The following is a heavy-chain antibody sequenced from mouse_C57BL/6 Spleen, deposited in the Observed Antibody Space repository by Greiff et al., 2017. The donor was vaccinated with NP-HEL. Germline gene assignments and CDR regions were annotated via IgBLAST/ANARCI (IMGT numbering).Heavy chain of an antibody. D-gene: IGHD1-1*01. CDR3: ARQDYYGSSLQNYFDY. V-gene: IGHV5-6*01. Sequence: EVKLQESGGDLVKPGGSLKLSCAASGFTFSSYGMSWVRQTPDKRLEWVATISSGGSYTYYPDSVKGRFTISRDNAKNTLYLQMSSLKSEDTAMYYCARQDYYGSSLQNYFDYWGQGTTLTVSS. CDR1: GFTFSSYG. J-gene: IGHJ2*01. CDR2: ISSGGSYT.